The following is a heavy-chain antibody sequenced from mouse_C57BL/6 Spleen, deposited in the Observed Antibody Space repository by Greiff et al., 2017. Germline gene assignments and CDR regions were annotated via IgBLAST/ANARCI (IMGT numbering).Heavy chain of an antibody. V-gene: IGHV1-20*01. CDR1: GYSFTGYF. D-gene: IGHD1-1*01. J-gene: IGHJ2*01. Sequence: VQLQQSGPELVKPGDSVKISCKASGYSFTGYFMNWVMQSHGKSLEWIGRINPYNGDTFYNQKFKGKATLTVDKSSSTAHMELRSLTSEDSAVYYCARFPHYYGSSYGFDYWGQGTTLTVSS. CDR2: INPYNGDT. CDR3: ARFPHYYGSSYGFDY.